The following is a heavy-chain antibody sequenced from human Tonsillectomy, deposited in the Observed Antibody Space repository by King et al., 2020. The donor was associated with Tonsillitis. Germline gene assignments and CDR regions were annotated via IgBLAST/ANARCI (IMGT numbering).Heavy chain of an antibody. V-gene: IGHV1-46*01. CDR2: INSNGGAT. D-gene: IGHD2-8*02. CDR1: GYTFIRHY. CDR3: ARDHSKSDIYWWFDP. Sequence: QLVQSGAEVKKPGASVKVSCKTSGYTFIRHYIHWVRQAPGQGLEWMGVINSNGGATTFAQKFQGRVTMTSDTSTSTVYMELSSLTSDDTAVYYWARDHSKSDIYWWFDPWGQGTLVTVSS. J-gene: IGHJ5*02.